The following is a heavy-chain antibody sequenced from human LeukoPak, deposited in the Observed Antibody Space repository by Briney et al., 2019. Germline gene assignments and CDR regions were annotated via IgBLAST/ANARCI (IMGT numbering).Heavy chain of an antibody. J-gene: IGHJ4*02. CDR2: ISSSGSTI. V-gene: IGHV3-11*01. Sequence: GGSLRLSCAASGFTFSDYYMSWIRQAPGKGLEWVSYISSSGSTIYYADSVKGRFTISRDNAKNSLYLQMNSLRAEDTAFYYCAKDNRRHYTSGPNPDSLHWGQGALVTVSS. CDR3: AKDNRRHYTSGPNPDSLH. D-gene: IGHD6-19*01. CDR1: GFTFSDYY.